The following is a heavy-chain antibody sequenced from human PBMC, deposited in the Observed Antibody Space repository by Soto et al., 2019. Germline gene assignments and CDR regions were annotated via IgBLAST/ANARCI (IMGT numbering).Heavy chain of an antibody. Sequence: GGSLRLSCAASGFTFSSYWMHWVRQAPGKGLVWVSRINSDGSSTSYADSVKGRFTISRDNAKNTLYLQMNSLRAEDTAVYYCARLDYRYYYYGMDVWGQGTTVTVSS. CDR1: GFTFSSYW. D-gene: IGHD1-26*01. CDR2: INSDGSST. J-gene: IGHJ6*02. CDR3: ARLDYRYYYYGMDV. V-gene: IGHV3-74*01.